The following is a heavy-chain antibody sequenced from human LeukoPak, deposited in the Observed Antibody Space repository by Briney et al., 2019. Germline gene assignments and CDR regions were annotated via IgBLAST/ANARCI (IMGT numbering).Heavy chain of an antibody. J-gene: IGHJ4*02. Sequence: QPGGSLRLSRASSGFTFSSYAMSWVRQAPGKGLEWVSAISGSGGSTYYADSVKGRFTISRDNSRDTLYLQMNSLRAEDTAVYYCAKGYYDYVWGSYYFDYWGQGTLVTVPS. D-gene: IGHD3-16*01. CDR2: ISGSGGST. V-gene: IGHV3-23*01. CDR3: AKGYYDYVWGSYYFDY. CDR1: GFTFSSYA.